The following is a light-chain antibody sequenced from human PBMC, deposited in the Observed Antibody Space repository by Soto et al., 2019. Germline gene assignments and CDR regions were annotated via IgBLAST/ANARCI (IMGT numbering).Light chain of an antibody. CDR1: QSVGSY. CDR2: DAS. V-gene: IGKV3-11*01. Sequence: EIVLTQSPATLSLSPGERATLSCRASQSVGSYLAWYQQKPGQAPRLHFYDASNRATGIPARFSGSGSGTDFTLTIRSLEPEDFAVYYCQHRRNWLTFGGGTRVEIK. CDR3: QHRRNWLT. J-gene: IGKJ4*01.